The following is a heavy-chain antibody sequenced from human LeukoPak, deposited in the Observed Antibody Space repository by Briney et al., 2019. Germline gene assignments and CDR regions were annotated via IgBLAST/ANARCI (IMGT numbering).Heavy chain of an antibody. J-gene: IGHJ4*02. CDR2: INHSGST. CDR1: GGSFSAYY. D-gene: IGHD6-13*01. Sequence: SETLSLSCAVYGGSFSAYYWSWIRQPPGKGLEWIGEINHSGSTNYNPSLKSRVTISVDTSRNQFSLKLSSVTAADTAVYYCAEIAAAGTLFDYWGQGTLVTVSS. CDR3: AEIAAAGTLFDY. V-gene: IGHV4-34*01.